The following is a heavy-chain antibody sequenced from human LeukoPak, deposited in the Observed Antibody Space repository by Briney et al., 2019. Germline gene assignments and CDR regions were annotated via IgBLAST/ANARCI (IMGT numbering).Heavy chain of an antibody. J-gene: IGHJ4*02. CDR2: INPNSGGT. CDR3: ARDLFPMRVRGVTTSDY. Sequence: ASVKVSCKASGYTFTGYYMHWVRQAPGQGLEWMGWINPNSGGTNYAQKFQGRVTMTRDTSISTAYMELSRLRSDDTAVYYCARDLFPMRVRGVTTSDYWGQGTLVTVSS. V-gene: IGHV1-2*02. CDR1: GYTFTGYY. D-gene: IGHD3-10*01.